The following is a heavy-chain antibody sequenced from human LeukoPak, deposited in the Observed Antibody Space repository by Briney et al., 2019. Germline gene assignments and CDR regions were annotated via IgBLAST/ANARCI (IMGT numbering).Heavy chain of an antibody. CDR1: GGTFSSYA. J-gene: IGHJ4*02. V-gene: IGHV1-69*04. CDR3: ARKQGDNEDY. Sequence: SVKVSCKASGGTFSSYAISWVRQAPGQGLEWMGRIIPILGIANYAQKFQGRVTITVDKSTSTAYMELSSLRSEDTAVYYCARKQGDNEDYWGQGTLVTVSS. D-gene: IGHD2-21*02. CDR2: IIPILGIA.